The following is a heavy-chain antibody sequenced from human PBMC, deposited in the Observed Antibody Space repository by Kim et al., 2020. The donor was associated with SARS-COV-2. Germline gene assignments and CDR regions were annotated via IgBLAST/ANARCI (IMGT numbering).Heavy chain of an antibody. Sequence: ETLSLTCAVYGGSFRGYYWSWIRQPPGKGLEWIGEINHSGSTNYNPSLKSRVTISVDTSKNQLSLTLSSVTAADTAVYYCARGRVIIWKSRGWGVNWFD. CDR3: ARGRVIIWKSRGWGVNWFD. D-gene: IGHD3-10*01. J-gene: IGHJ5*01. CDR1: GGSFRGYY. CDR2: INHSGST. V-gene: IGHV4-34*01.